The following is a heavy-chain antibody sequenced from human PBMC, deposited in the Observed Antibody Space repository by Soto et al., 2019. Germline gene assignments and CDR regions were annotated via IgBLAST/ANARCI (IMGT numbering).Heavy chain of an antibody. D-gene: IGHD1-1*01. V-gene: IGHV3-9*01. CDR1: GFTFDDYA. CDR2: ISWNSGSI. CDR3: AKAWERTGGASDI. Sequence: EVQLVESGGGLVQPGRSLRLSCAASGFTFDDYAMHWVRQAPGKGLEWVSGISWNSGSIGYADSVKGRFTISRDNAKNSLYLQMNSLRAEDTALYYCAKAWERTGGASDIWGQGTMVTVSS. J-gene: IGHJ3*02.